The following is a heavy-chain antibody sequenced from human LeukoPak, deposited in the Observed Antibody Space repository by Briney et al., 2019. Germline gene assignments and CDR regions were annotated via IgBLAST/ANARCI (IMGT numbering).Heavy chain of an antibody. CDR3: ARETVDSSGYYRVYYYYGMDV. CDR1: GFTFSSYA. J-gene: IGHJ6*02. CDR2: ISYDGSNK. D-gene: IGHD3-22*01. Sequence: GGSLRLSCAASGFTFSSYATHWVRQAPGKGLEWVAVISYDGSNKYYADSVKGRFTISRDNSKNTLYLQMNSLRAEDTAVYYCARETVDSSGYYRVYYYYGMDVWGQGTTVTVSS. V-gene: IGHV3-30*04.